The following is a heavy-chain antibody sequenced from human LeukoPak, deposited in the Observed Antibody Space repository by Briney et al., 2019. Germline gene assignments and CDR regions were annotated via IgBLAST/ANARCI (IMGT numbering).Heavy chain of an antibody. J-gene: IGHJ4*02. Sequence: GGSLRLSCAASGFTFSSYWMHWVRQAPGEGLVWVSRIKSDGSVTWYADSVKGRFTISRDNSKNTLSLQMDSLRAEDTAVYYCARTAMGDFVRFPNDYWGQGTLVTVSS. CDR2: IKSDGSVT. CDR1: GFTFSSYW. CDR3: ARTAMGDFVRFPNDY. D-gene: IGHD2-21*02. V-gene: IGHV3-74*01.